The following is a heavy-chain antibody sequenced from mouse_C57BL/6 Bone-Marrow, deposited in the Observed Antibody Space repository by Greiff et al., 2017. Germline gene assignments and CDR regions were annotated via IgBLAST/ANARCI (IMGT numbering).Heavy chain of an antibody. Sequence: EVQLQESGPSLVRPSQTLSLTCTVTGFSINSDCYWIWIRQFPGNKLEYIRYTFYSGITYYNPSLESRTYITRDTSKNQFSLKLSSVTTEDTATYYCARGPPAYGSSFYGYFDVWGTGTTVTVSS. D-gene: IGHD1-1*01. CDR3: ARGPPAYGSSFYGYFDV. CDR2: TFYSGIT. J-gene: IGHJ1*03. CDR1: GFSINSDCY. V-gene: IGHV3-3*01.